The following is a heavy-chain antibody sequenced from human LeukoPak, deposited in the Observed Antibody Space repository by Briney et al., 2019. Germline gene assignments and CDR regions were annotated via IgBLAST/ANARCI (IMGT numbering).Heavy chain of an antibody. V-gene: IGHV3-48*01. J-gene: IGHJ4*02. CDR3: ARDVYSGYALGGFDY. D-gene: IGHD5-12*01. CDR1: RFIFSSYS. CDR2: ISSSSSTI. Sequence: PGGSLRLSCAASRFIFSSYSMNWVRQAPGKGLEWLSYISSSSSTIYYADSVKGRFTICRDNAKNSLYLQMNSLRAEDTAVYYCARDVYSGYALGGFDYWGQGTLVTVSS.